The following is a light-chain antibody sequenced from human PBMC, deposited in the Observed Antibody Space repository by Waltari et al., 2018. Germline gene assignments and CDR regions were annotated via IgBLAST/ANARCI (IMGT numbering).Light chain of an antibody. Sequence: IQMTQTPSSLSASVGDNVALTCRTSQTRSTSLHWYQVKPGQAPKLLIYAASRLSDGVPSRFSGSGSGTDFTLTISSLRPEDFATYYCQETSSTLLTFGPGTTVDVK. J-gene: IGKJ3*01. CDR2: AAS. CDR1: QTRSTS. V-gene: IGKV1-39*01. CDR3: QETSSTLLT.